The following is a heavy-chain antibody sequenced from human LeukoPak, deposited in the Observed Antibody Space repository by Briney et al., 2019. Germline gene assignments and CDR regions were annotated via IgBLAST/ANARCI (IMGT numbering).Heavy chain of an antibody. CDR2: IYYSKNT. D-gene: IGHD5-18*01. Sequence: SESLSLTCTVSGGSISSSSAYWGWIRQPPGKGLEWIGSIYYSKNTYYNPSLKSRVTISADTSKNQFSLTLGSVSATDTAVYYCVSPRGFSYGYFDYWGQGTLDTVSS. CDR3: VSPRGFSYGYFDY. J-gene: IGHJ4*02. CDR1: GGSISSSSAY. V-gene: IGHV4-39*01.